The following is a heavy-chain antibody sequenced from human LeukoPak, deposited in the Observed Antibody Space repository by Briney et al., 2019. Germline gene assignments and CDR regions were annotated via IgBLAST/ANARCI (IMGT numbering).Heavy chain of an antibody. J-gene: IGHJ4*02. D-gene: IGHD5-12*01. Sequence: SETLSLTCSVSGGSISSSAYHWSWFRQHPGKGLEWIGYIYYTGRTYYSPSLKSRVTISLDTSKNQFSLNLSSLTAADTAVYYCASISGYDDYYFDYWGQGTLVTVSS. CDR2: IYYTGRT. CDR3: ASISGYDDYYFDY. V-gene: IGHV4-31*03. CDR1: GGSISSSAYH.